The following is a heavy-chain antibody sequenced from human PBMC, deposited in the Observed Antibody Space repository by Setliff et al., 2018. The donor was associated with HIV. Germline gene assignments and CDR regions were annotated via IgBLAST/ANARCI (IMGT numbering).Heavy chain of an antibody. D-gene: IGHD2-21*02. Sequence: ETLSLTCTVSGDSISSNNYYWAWIRQSPGKGLEWVSVISASGRTRYYADSLEGRFSVSRDNSKNTLYLQMNGVRDDDTAIYYCAKTMWDHRDWHPEDFYFYYFGLDFWGQGTTVTVSS. CDR2: ISASGRTR. J-gene: IGHJ6*02. CDR1: GDSISSNNYY. V-gene: IGHV3-23*01. CDR3: AKTMWDHRDWHPEDFYFYYFGLDF.